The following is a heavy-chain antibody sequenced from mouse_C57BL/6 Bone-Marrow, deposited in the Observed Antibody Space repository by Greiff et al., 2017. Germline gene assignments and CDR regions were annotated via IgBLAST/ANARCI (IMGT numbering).Heavy chain of an antibody. V-gene: IGHV5-17*01. CDR1: GFTFSDYG. J-gene: IGHJ3*01. CDR3: ARTDYSNYPAWFAY. Sequence: VQLKESGGGLVKPGGSLKLSCAASGFTFSDYGMHWVRQAPEKGLEWVAYISSGSSTIYYADTVKGRFTISRDNAKNTLFLQMTSLRSEDTAMYYCARTDYSNYPAWFAYWGQGTLVTVSA. D-gene: IGHD2-5*01. CDR2: ISSGSSTI.